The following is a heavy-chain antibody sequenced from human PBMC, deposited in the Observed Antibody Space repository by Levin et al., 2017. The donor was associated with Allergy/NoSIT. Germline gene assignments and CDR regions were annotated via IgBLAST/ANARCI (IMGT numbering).Heavy chain of an antibody. CDR1: GGSVSSGSYY. CDR2: IYYSGST. V-gene: IGHV4-61*01. CDR3: ARVEADGGNYYYYYYYGMDG. Sequence: SETLSLTCTVSGGSVSSGSYYWSWIRQPPGKGLEWIGYIYYSGSTNYNPSLKSRVTISVDTSKNQFSLKLSSVTAADTAVYYCARVEADGGNYYYYYYYGMDGWGQGTTVTVSS. J-gene: IGHJ6*02. D-gene: IGHD4-23*01.